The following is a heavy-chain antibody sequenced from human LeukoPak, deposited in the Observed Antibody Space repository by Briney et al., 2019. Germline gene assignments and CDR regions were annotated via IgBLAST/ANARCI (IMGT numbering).Heavy chain of an antibody. CDR1: GFTLSRYG. CDR2: ISGSDSNT. D-gene: IGHD1-26*01. V-gene: IGHV3-23*01. J-gene: IGHJ4*02. Sequence: GGSLRLSCAASGFTLSRYGMSWVRQAPGKGLDWVSAISGSDSNTYYADSVKGRFTISRDNSKNTLYLQMNSLRAEDTAIYYCAKRREGAFDYWGQGTLVTVSS. CDR3: AKRREGAFDY.